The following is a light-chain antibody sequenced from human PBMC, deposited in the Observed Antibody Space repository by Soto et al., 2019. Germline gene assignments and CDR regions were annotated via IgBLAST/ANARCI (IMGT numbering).Light chain of an antibody. Sequence: QSVLTQPPSVSGTPDQRVTISCSGSSSNIGSNSINWYQHLPGTAPKLLIYTNSHRPSGVPDRFSGSKSGTSASLAISGLQTEDEADYYCAAWDDRLSGPVFGGGTKLTVL. CDR3: AAWDDRLSGPV. CDR2: TNS. J-gene: IGLJ2*01. V-gene: IGLV1-44*01. CDR1: SSNIGSNS.